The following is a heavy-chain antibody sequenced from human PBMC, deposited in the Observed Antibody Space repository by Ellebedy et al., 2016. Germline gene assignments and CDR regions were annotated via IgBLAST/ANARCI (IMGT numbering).Heavy chain of an antibody. CDR3: TGPRSDSRGWLRADN. J-gene: IGHJ4*02. V-gene: IGHV3-30-3*01. Sequence: GGSLRLXXAASGFIFSSYAMHWVRQAPGKGLEWVAVISYDGSYKYYADSVKGRFTISRDNSKSIVYLQMNSLRDEDTAVYFCTGPRSDSRGWLRADNWGQGTPVTVSS. CDR2: ISYDGSYK. D-gene: IGHD3-22*01. CDR1: GFIFSSYA.